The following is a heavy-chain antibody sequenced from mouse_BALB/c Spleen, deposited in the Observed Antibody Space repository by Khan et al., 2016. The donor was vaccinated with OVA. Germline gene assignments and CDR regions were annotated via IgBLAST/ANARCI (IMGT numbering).Heavy chain of an antibody. J-gene: IGHJ4*01. V-gene: IGHV14-3*02. CDR1: GFNIKDTY. Sequence: EVQLQESGAEFMKAGASVKLSCTVSGFNIKDTYMHWVKQRPEQGLEWIGRIDPANGKTKYDPKFQGKATITALTSSNTAYLQLSSLTSEDTAVYYCAYSLRLYAVDYWSQGTSVTVSS. CDR2: IDPANGKT. CDR3: AYSLRLYAVDY. D-gene: IGHD2-12*01.